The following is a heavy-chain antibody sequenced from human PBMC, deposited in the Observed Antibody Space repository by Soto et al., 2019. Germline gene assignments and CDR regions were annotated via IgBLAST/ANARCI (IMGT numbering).Heavy chain of an antibody. J-gene: IGHJ3*02. Sequence: GGSLRLSCAASGFTFSSYSMNWVRQAPGKGLEWVSYISSSSSTIYYADSVKGRFTISRDNAKNSLYLQMNSLRAEDTAVYYCASMGPIRVAAAGIDAFDIWGQGTMVTVSS. D-gene: IGHD6-13*01. V-gene: IGHV3-48*04. CDR3: ASMGPIRVAAAGIDAFDI. CDR1: GFTFSSYS. CDR2: ISSSSSTI.